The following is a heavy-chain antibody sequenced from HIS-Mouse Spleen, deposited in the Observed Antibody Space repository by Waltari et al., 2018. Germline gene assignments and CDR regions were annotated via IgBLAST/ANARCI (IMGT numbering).Heavy chain of an antibody. Sequence: QLQLQESGPGLVKPSETLSLTCTVSGGSISSSSYYWGWIRQPPGKGLEWIGSIYYSGSTYYNPSLKSRVTISVDTSKNQFSLKLSSVTAADTAVYYCARDYDKTGAARPFDYWGQGTLVTVSS. V-gene: IGHV4-39*07. D-gene: IGHD6-6*01. CDR3: ARDYDKTGAARPFDY. J-gene: IGHJ4*02. CDR1: GGSISSSSYY. CDR2: IYYSGST.